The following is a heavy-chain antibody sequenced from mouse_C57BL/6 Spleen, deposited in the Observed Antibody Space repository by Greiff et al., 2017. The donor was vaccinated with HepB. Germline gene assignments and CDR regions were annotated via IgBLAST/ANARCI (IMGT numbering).Heavy chain of an antibody. Sequence: VQGVESGAELVRPGASVKLSCKASGYTFTDYYINWVKQRPGQGLEWIARIYPGSGNTYYNEKFKGKATLTAEKSSSTAYMQLSSLTSEDSAVYFCARWDYEGWGQGTTLTVSS. D-gene: IGHD2-4*01. CDR2: IYPGSGNT. CDR3: ARWDYEG. V-gene: IGHV1-76*01. J-gene: IGHJ2*01. CDR1: GYTFTDYY.